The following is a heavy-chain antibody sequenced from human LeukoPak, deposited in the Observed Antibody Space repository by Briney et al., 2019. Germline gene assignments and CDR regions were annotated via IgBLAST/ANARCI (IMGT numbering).Heavy chain of an antibody. V-gene: IGHV4-34*01. CDR1: GGSFSGYY. CDR2: INHSGST. D-gene: IGHD3-3*02. CDR3: VSEPFGSGGWFDP. J-gene: IGHJ5*02. Sequence: LETLSLTCAVYGGSFSGYYWSWIRQPPGKGLEWIGEINHSGSTNYNPSLKSRVTISVDTSKNQFSLKLSSVTAADTAVYYCVSEPFGSGGWFDPWGQGTLVTVSS.